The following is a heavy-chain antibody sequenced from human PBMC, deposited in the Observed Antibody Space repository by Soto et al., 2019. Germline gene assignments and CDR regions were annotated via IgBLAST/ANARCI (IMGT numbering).Heavy chain of an antibody. Sequence: QVQLVESGGGVVQPGRSLRLSCAASGFTFSSYGMHWVRQAPGKGLEWVAVIWYDGSNKYYADSVKGRFTISRDNSKNTLYLQMNSLRAEDTAVYYCAREVSYYGSGSYGFDPWGQGTLVTVSS. D-gene: IGHD3-10*01. V-gene: IGHV3-33*01. CDR1: GFTFSSYG. CDR2: IWYDGSNK. CDR3: AREVSYYGSGSYGFDP. J-gene: IGHJ5*02.